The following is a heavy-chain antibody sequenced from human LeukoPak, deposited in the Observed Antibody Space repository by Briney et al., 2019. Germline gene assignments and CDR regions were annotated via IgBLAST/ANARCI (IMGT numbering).Heavy chain of an antibody. CDR2: ISVGGDST. D-gene: IGHD6-13*01. CDR3: AKRFRGSSGLYYFDY. Sequence: GGSLRLSCAASGFTFSSYAMSWVRRAPGKGLEWVSAISVGGDSTYYADSVKGRFSISRDNSKNTLYLQMNSLRAEDTAIYYCAKRFRGSSGLYYFDYWGQGTLVTVSS. J-gene: IGHJ4*02. V-gene: IGHV3-23*01. CDR1: GFTFSSYA.